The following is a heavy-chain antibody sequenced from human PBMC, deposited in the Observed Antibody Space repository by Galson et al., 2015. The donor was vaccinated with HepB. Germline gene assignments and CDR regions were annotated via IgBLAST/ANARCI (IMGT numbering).Heavy chain of an antibody. J-gene: IGHJ6*02. Sequence: SVKVSCKVSGYTFTELSMHWVRQAPGQGLEWMGGFDPEDGETVYAQKFQGRVTLTEDTSPDTAYMELSSLRSEDTAVYYCATVGPDYYYYYGMDVWGHGTTVTVSS. CDR1: GYTFTELS. D-gene: IGHD3-10*01. CDR3: ATVGPDYYYYYGMDV. CDR2: FDPEDGET. V-gene: IGHV1-24*01.